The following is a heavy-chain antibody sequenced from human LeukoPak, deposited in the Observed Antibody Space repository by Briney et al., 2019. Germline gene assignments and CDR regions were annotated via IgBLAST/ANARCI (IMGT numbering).Heavy chain of an antibody. D-gene: IGHD1-1*01. V-gene: IGHV3-48*04. CDR2: VGISSGNT. Sequence: GSLRLSCAASGFTFSDYSMNWVRQAPGKGLEWISYVGISSGNTKYADSVKGRFTISGDSAKNSLYLQMNSLRAEDTAVYYCARVFSKVERDDYWGQGTLVTVSS. CDR3: ARVFSKVERDDY. J-gene: IGHJ4*02. CDR1: GFTFSDYS.